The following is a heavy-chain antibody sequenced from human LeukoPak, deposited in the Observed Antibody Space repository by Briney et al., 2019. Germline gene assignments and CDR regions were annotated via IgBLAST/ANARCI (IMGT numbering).Heavy chain of an antibody. D-gene: IGHD1-7*01. J-gene: IGHJ6*03. CDR2: IYTSGST. CDR1: GGSISSGTYY. V-gene: IGHV4-61*02. Sequence: SQTLSLTCTVSGGSISSGTYYWSWIRQPAGKGLEWIGRIYTSGSTNYNPSLKSRVTISVDTSKNQFSLKLSSVTAADTAVYYCARVAGNYYYYYYYMDVWGKGTTVTVSS. CDR3: ARVAGNYYYYYYYMDV.